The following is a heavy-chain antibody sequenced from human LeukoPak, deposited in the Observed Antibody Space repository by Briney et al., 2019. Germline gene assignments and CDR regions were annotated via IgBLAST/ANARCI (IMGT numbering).Heavy chain of an antibody. CDR2: IIPIFGTA. D-gene: IGHD3-10*01. CDR3: ARGRYYYGSGSYYNVDHDAFDI. J-gene: IGHJ3*02. V-gene: IGHV1-69*05. CDR1: GFTFTGYY. Sequence: GASVKVSCKASGFTFTGYYLHWVRQAPGQGLEWMGGIIPIFGTANYAQKFQGRVTITTDESTSTAYMELSSLRSEDTAVYYCARGRYYYGSGSYYNVDHDAFDIWGQGTMVTVSS.